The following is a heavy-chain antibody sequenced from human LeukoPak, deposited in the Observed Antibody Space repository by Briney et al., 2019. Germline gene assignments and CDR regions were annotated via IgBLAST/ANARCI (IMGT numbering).Heavy chain of an antibody. CDR2: INPNSGGT. J-gene: IGHJ4*02. V-gene: IGHV1-2*02. D-gene: IGHD3-16*01. CDR3: ARDREDYVSDY. CDR1: GYTFTGYY. Sequence: GASVKVSCKASGYTFTGYYMHWVRQAPGQGLEWMGWINPNSGGTNYAQKFQGRVTMTRDTSISTAYMELSSLRSEDTAVYYCARDREDYVSDYWGQGTLVTVSS.